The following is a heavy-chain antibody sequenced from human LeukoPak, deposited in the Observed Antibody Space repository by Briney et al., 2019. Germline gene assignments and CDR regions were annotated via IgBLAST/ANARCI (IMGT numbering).Heavy chain of an antibody. J-gene: IGHJ5*02. V-gene: IGHV4-38-2*02. Sequence: SETLSLTCTVSGYSIRSGYYWGWIRQPPGKGLEWIANIYHSGNTYYNPSLKSRVTISVDTSRNQFSLKLSSVTAADTAVYFCARVPGVYYDSLTGYGSGWFDPWGQGNLVTVPS. CDR2: IYHSGNT. CDR1: GYSIRSGYY. D-gene: IGHD3-9*01. CDR3: ARVPGVYYDSLTGYGSGWFDP.